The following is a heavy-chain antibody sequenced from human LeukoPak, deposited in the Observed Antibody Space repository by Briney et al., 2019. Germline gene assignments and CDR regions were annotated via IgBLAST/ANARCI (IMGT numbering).Heavy chain of an antibody. CDR2: FYRGDST. V-gene: IGHV3-53*01. CDR3: AREVVSTPSYFDS. D-gene: IGHD2-15*01. J-gene: IGHJ4*02. Sequence: GGSLRLSCAASGFTVSSSYMYWVRQAPGKGLEWVSFFYRGDSTYYAESVRGRFTISRDNSKNTLYLLMNSLIPEDTAVYYCAREVVSTPSYFDSWGRGTLVTVSS. CDR1: GFTVSSSY.